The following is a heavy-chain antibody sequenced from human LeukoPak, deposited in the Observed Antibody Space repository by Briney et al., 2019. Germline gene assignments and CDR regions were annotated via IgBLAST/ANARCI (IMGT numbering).Heavy chain of an antibody. CDR3: AKDIVVVPAAMYYYYYYGMDV. CDR2: ISYDGSNK. V-gene: IGHV3-30*18. CDR1: GFTLSSYG. D-gene: IGHD2-2*01. J-gene: IGHJ6*04. Sequence: GRSLRLSCAASGFTLSSYGMHWVRQAPGKGLEWVAVISYDGSNKYYADSVKGRFTISRDNSKNTLYLQMNSLRAEDTAVYYCAKDIVVVPAAMYYYYYYGMDVWGKGTTVTVSS.